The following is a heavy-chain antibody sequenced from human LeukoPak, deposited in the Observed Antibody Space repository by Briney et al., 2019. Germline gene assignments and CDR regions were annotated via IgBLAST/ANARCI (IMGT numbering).Heavy chain of an antibody. J-gene: IGHJ5*02. Sequence: SVKVSCKTSGGTFNNSAISWVRQAPGQGLEWLGGIMPLFGTAGYAQKFQGRVTITKDESTRTVYLELTSLTSDDTAVYYCGRDVHGDYGSGWFDPWGQGTLVSVSS. CDR2: IMPLFGTA. CDR3: GRDVHGDYGSGWFDP. CDR1: GGTFNNSA. V-gene: IGHV1-69*05. D-gene: IGHD4-17*01.